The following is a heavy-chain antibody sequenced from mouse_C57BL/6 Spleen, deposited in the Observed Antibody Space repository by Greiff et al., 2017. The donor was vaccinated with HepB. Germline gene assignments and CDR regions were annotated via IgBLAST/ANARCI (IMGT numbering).Heavy chain of an antibody. Sequence: QVQLQQSGAELVRPGTSVKVSCKASGYAFTNYLIEWVKQRPGQGLEWIGVINPGSGGTNYNEKFKGKATLTADKSSSTAYMQLSSLTSEDAAVDFCARSLGGSLDYWGQGTTLTVSS. CDR3: ARSLGGSLDY. J-gene: IGHJ2*01. D-gene: IGHD1-1*01. V-gene: IGHV1-54*01. CDR2: INPGSGGT. CDR1: GYAFTNYL.